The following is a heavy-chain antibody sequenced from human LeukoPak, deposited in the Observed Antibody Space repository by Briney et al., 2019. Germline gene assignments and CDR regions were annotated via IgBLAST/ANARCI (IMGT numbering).Heavy chain of an antibody. Sequence: ASVKVSCKVSGYTLTELSVHWVRQAPGKGLEWMGGFDPEDGETIYAQKFQGRVTMTEDTSTDTAYMELSSLRSEDTAVYYCATVRKAPFPPGWFDPWGQGTLVTVSS. D-gene: IGHD1-1*01. CDR2: FDPEDGET. V-gene: IGHV1-24*01. CDR3: ATVRKAPFPPGWFDP. J-gene: IGHJ5*02. CDR1: GYTLTELS.